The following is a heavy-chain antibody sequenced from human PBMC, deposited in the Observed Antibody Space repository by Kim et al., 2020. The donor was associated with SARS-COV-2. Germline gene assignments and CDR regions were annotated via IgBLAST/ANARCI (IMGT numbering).Heavy chain of an antibody. CDR1: GFTFDDYA. CDR3: ARTPNYCSSTSCYSDYYYMDV. D-gene: IGHD2-2*02. V-gene: IGHV3-43*02. Sequence: GGSLRLSCAASGFTFDDYAMHWVRQAPGKGLEWVSLISGDGGSTYYADSVKGRFTISRDNSKNSLYLQMNSLRTEDTALYYCARTPNYCSSTSCYSDYYYMDVWGKGTTVTVSS. CDR2: ISGDGGST. J-gene: IGHJ6*03.